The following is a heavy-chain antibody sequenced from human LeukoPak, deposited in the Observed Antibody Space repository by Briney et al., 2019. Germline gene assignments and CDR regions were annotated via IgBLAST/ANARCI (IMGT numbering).Heavy chain of an antibody. D-gene: IGHD4-17*01. V-gene: IGHV4-39*01. CDR2: IYYSGST. J-gene: IGHJ4*02. CDR1: GGSISSSSYY. Sequence: PSETLSLTCTVSGGSISSSSYYWGWIRQPPGKGLEWIGSIYYSGSTYYNPSLKSRVTISVDTSKNQFSLKLSSVTAADTAVYYRARIPEMTTVTYFDYWGQGTLVTVSS. CDR3: ARIPEMTTVTYFDY.